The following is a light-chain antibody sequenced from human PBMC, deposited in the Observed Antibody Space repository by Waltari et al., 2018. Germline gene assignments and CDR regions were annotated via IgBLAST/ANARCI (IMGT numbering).Light chain of an antibody. Sequence: QSVLTQPPSVSGAPGQRVTISCSGSSPNIGADSDVHRYQQLPGTAPKLLIYGTSIRPSGVPDRFSGTKSGTSASLAITGLQAEDEADYYCQSYDSSLTGSVFGGGTKLTVL. J-gene: IGLJ3*02. CDR3: QSYDSSLTGSV. CDR2: GTS. V-gene: IGLV1-40*01. CDR1: SPNIGADSD.